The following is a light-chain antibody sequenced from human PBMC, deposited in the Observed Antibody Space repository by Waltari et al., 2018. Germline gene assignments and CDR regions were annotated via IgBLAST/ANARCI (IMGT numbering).Light chain of an antibody. Sequence: DVVMTQSPLPLPVTLGQPASIPFWSRQCLVHLERNNYLNWFQQRPGQAPRRLIYQVSNRDSGVPDRFSGSGSGTDFTLKISRVEAEDVGVYYCMQGTHWPRTFGQGTKVEIK. CDR3: MQGTHWPRT. J-gene: IGKJ1*01. V-gene: IGKV2-30*02. CDR1: QCLVHLERNNY. CDR2: QVS.